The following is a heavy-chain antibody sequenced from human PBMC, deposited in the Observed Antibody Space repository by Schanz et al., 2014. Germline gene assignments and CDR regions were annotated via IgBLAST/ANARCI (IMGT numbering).Heavy chain of an antibody. J-gene: IGHJ3*01. Sequence: QVQLVQSGAEVKKPGSSVKVSCKASRSTFSSYTISWVRQARGQGLEWVGRFIPILDVGNYAQQFQGRVTFTADKSTSTAYMELSSLRYEDTALYYCATMWAYCTITTCHTLEPFDVWGQGTMVTVSS. V-gene: IGHV1-69*02. CDR1: RSTFSSYT. CDR3: ATMWAYCTITTCHTLEPFDV. CDR2: FIPILDVG. D-gene: IGHD2-2*01.